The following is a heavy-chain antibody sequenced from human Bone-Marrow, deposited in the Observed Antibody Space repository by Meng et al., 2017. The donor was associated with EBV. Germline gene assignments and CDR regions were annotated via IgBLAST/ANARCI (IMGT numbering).Heavy chain of an antibody. Sequence: QRQLVQSGAEVKKPGSSVKVSCQTAGGTFSSDAISWVRQAPGQGLVWLGGLIPMSGAPYYAQNFQGRVTITADESPTTAYLELNRLTSEDTAVYYCGSSPQVGWRVASLDYWGQGTLVTVSS. CDR2: LIPMSGAP. CDR1: GGTFSSDA. V-gene: IGHV1-69*01. D-gene: IGHD5-12*01. J-gene: IGHJ4*02. CDR3: GSSPQVGWRVASLDY.